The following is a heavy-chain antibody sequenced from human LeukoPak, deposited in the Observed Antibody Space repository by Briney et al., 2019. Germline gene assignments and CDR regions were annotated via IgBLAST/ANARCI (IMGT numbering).Heavy chain of an antibody. CDR1: GFTFSSYG. CDR2: IWYDGSNK. CDR3: ARDGFDYYGSGSYDY. V-gene: IGHV3-33*01. J-gene: IGHJ4*02. Sequence: PGRSLRLSFAASGFTFSSYGMHWVRQAPGKGLEWVAVIWYDGSNKYYADSVKGRFTISRDNSKDTLYLQMNSLRAEDTAVYYCARDGFDYYGSGSYDYWGQGTLVTVSS. D-gene: IGHD3-10*01.